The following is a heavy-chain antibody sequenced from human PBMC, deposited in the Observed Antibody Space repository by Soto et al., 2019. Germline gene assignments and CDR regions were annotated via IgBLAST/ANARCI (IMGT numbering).Heavy chain of an antibody. Sequence: QVQLVQSGAEVRKPGSSVRVSCQASGVTFRKYGFSWMRQAPGQGLEWMGGIIPVFDTTNYAQRFQGRLTISADESTSTVYMELSSLTSDDTALYFCVREYNWDEHFHYGIEVWGQGTPVTVSS. CDR1: GVTFRKYG. CDR3: VREYNWDEHFHYGIEV. V-gene: IGHV1-69*12. D-gene: IGHD1-1*01. CDR2: IIPVFDTT. J-gene: IGHJ6*02.